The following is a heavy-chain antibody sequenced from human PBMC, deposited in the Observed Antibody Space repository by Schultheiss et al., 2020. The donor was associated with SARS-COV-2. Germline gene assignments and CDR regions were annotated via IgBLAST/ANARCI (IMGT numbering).Heavy chain of an antibody. V-gene: IGHV4-31*03. CDR3: ARHPIVVVTAIRDDAFDI. D-gene: IGHD2-21*02. Sequence: SQTLSLTCTVSGGSISSGGYYWSWIRQHPGKGLEWIGYIYYSGSTNYNPSLKSRVTISVDTSKNQFSLKLSSVTAADTAVYYCARHPIVVVTAIRDDAFDIWGQGTMVTVSS. J-gene: IGHJ3*02. CDR2: IYYSGST. CDR1: GGSISSGGYY.